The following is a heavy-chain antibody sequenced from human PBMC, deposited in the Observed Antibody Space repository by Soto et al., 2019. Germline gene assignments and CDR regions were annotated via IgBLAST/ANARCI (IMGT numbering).Heavy chain of an antibody. CDR1: GYSFTSYW. V-gene: IGHV5-51*01. D-gene: IGHD1-1*01. Sequence: PGESLTISCKGSGYSFTSYWIGWVRQMPGKGLEWMGIIYPGDSDTRYSPSFQGQVTISADKSISTAYLQWSSLKASDTAMYYCARRSRYGVGVYRMAVWGQGTTVTGSS. CDR3: ARRSRYGVGVYRMAV. J-gene: IGHJ6*02. CDR2: IYPGDSDT.